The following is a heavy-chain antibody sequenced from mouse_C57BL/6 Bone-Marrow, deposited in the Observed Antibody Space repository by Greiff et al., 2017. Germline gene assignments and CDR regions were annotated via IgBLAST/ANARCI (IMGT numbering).Heavy chain of an antibody. Sequence: QVQLKQPGAELVKPGASVKLSCKASGYTFTSYWMHWVKQRPGQGLEWIGMIHPNSGSTNYNEKFKSKATLTVDKSSSTAYMQLSSLTSEDSAVYYCARYGNSWLAYWGQGTRVTVSA. J-gene: IGHJ3*01. CDR3: ARYGNSWLAY. D-gene: IGHD2-1*01. CDR1: GYTFTSYW. V-gene: IGHV1-64*01. CDR2: IHPNSGST.